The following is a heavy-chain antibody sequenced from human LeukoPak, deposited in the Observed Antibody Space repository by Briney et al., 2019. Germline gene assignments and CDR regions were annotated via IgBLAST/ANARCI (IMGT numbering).Heavy chain of an antibody. CDR2: IYYSGST. D-gene: IGHD3-10*01. J-gene: IGHJ4*02. CDR1: GGSISSYY. V-gene: IGHV4-59*08. Sequence: PSETLSLTCTVSGGSISSYYWSWIRQPPGKGLEWIGYIYYSGSTNYNPSLKSRVTISVDTSKNQFSLKLSSVTAADTAVYYCARADMVRGVPFDYWGQGTLVTVSS. CDR3: ARADMVRGVPFDY.